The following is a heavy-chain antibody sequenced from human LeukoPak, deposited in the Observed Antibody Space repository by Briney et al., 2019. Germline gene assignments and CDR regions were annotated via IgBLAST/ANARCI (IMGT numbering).Heavy chain of an antibody. Sequence: GGSLRLSCAASGFTFIDYYMSWIRQAPGKGLEWVAYISSSGASIPYADAVKGRFTISRDNTKKSVYLQMNSLRVEDTAIYYCVRDHDYGDYDYWGQGIVVTVSS. J-gene: IGHJ4*02. V-gene: IGHV3-11*04. CDR1: GFTFIDYY. D-gene: IGHD4-17*01. CDR3: VRDHDYGDYDY. CDR2: ISSSGASI.